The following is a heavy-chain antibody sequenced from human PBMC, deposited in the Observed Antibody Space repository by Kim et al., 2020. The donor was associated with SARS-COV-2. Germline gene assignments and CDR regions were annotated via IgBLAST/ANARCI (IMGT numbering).Heavy chain of an antibody. CDR3: ARSAVGGRWEHYFDL. Sequence: ASVKVSCKASGYTFTSYSMHWVRQVPGQGLEWVGWVNGGNGNTKYSPKFQDRVTMTRDTFATTASMKLWGLRSEDTAMYYCARSAVGGRWEHYFDLWGQG. CDR1: GYTFTSYS. CDR2: VNGGNGNT. J-gene: IGHJ4*02. D-gene: IGHD1-26*01. V-gene: IGHV1-3*01.